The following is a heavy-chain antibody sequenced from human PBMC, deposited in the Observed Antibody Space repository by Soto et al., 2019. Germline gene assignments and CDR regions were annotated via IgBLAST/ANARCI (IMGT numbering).Heavy chain of an antibody. D-gene: IGHD2-2*01. J-gene: IGHJ6*02. CDR1: GYTLASHY. CDR3: ARDPAYQPQYGMAV. Sequence: ASVKAPCKASGYTLASHYINSVRQATGQGLEWMGWMNPNSGNTGYAQKFQGRVTMTRNTSISTAYMELSSLRSEDTAMYYCARDPAYQPQYGMAVWGRGTTVTVSS. CDR2: MNPNSGNT. V-gene: IGHV1-8*01.